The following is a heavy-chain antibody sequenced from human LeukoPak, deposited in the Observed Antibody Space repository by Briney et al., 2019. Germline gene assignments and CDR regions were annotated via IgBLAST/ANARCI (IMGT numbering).Heavy chain of an antibody. J-gene: IGHJ4*02. Sequence: PGGSLRLSCAASGFTFSSYAMSWVRQAPGKGLEWVSAISGSGGSTYYADSVKGRFTISRDNSKNTLYLQMNSLRAEDTAVYYCATGLTFGSYEGVGFDYWGQGTLVTVSS. CDR2: ISGSGGST. D-gene: IGHD1-26*01. CDR3: ATGLTFGSYEGVGFDY. V-gene: IGHV3-23*01. CDR1: GFTFSSYA.